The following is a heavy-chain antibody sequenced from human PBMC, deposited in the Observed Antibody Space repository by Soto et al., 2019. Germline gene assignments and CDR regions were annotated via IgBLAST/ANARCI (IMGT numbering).Heavy chain of an antibody. J-gene: IGHJ5*02. V-gene: IGHV2-5*02. D-gene: IGHD4-17*01. CDR3: AHRTTTVTRWFDP. CDR1: GFSLTTRGVG. CDR2: ISWDDDQ. Sequence: SGPTLVNATQTLTLTCTFSGFSLTTRGVGVGWIRRPPGKALEWLALISWDDDQRYSLSLKSRLTITKETSKNQVVLTMTNMDPADTATYFCAHRTTTVTRWFDPWGQGTLVTVSS.